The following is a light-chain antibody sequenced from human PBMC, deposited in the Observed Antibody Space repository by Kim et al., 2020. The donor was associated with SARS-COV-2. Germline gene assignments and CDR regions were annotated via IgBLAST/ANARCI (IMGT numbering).Light chain of an antibody. V-gene: IGLV10-54*01. CDR2: RNN. CDR3: SAWDSSLSAWV. CDR1: SNAVGNEG. J-gene: IGLJ3*02. Sequence: QTSTLTPIGTSNAVGNEGATWLHQHQGHPPKLRSSRNNNRPSGISERFSASRSGDTASLTITGLQPEDEADYYCSAWDSSLSAWVFGGGTQLTVL.